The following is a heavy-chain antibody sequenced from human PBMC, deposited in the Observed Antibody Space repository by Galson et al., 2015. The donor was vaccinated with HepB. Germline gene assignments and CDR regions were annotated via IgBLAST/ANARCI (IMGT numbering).Heavy chain of an antibody. D-gene: IGHD6-19*01. CDR3: TKGRGWYTGFDS. J-gene: IGHJ4*02. V-gene: IGHV3-21*04. CDR1: GFDFRSSS. Sequence: SLRLSCAASGFDFRSSSINWVRQAPGKGLEWVSSISSSRSHIYYADSVEGRFTISRDNSNNRLYLQMTSVRADDTATYYCTKGRGWYTGFDSWGQGALVTVSS. CDR2: ISSSRSHI.